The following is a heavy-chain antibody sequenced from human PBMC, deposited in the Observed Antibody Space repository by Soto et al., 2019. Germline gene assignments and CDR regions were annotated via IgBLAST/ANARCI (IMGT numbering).Heavy chain of an antibody. CDR3: ARHYPPXLYGSGPWDV. D-gene: IGHD3-10*01. J-gene: IGHJ6*02. V-gene: IGHV4-59*08. CDR2: IYSSGST. Sequence: SETLSLTCTVSGGSISNSYWSWIRLSPGKGLEWIGYIYSSGSTNYNPSLESRVTISVDTSKNQFSLNLTSLIAADTAVYYCARHYPPXLYGSGPWDVWGQGT. CDR1: GGSISNSY.